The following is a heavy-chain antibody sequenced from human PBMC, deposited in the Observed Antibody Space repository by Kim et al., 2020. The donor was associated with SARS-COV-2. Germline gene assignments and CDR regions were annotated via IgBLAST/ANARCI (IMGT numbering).Heavy chain of an antibody. D-gene: IGHD3-9*01. CDR3: ASSISHYDILTGYSAPSWFDP. Sequence: SETLSLTCTVSGGSVSSGSYYWSWIRQPPGKGLEWIGYIYYSGSTNYNPSLKSRVTISVDTSKNQFSLKLSSVTAADTAVYYCASSISHYDILTGYSAPSWFDPWGQGTLVAVSS. CDR2: IYYSGST. CDR1: GGSVSSGSYY. J-gene: IGHJ5*02. V-gene: IGHV4-61*01.